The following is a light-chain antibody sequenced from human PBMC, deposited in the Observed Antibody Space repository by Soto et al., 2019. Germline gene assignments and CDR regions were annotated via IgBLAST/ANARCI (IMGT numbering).Light chain of an antibody. Sequence: EIVLTQSPGTLSLSPGERATLSCRASQSVSNSYIAWYQQRPGQAPRLLIYGASSRATGIPDRFTGSGSGTEFPLSITRLEPEDFAVYYCQQYGRSPWTFGQGTKVEIK. CDR3: QQYGRSPWT. J-gene: IGKJ1*01. V-gene: IGKV3-20*01. CDR2: GAS. CDR1: QSVSNSY.